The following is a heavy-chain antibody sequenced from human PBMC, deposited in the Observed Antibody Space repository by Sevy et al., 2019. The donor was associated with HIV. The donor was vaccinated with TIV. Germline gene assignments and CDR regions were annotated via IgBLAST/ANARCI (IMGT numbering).Heavy chain of an antibody. CDR3: ARDSAVIPRALVY. Sequence: SETLSLTCDVSGGSISSYFWSWFRQPPGKGLEWIGYIYYSGSIDYNPSLKSRLTISLDESKNHFSLKLSSVTAADTAVYYGARDSAVIPRALVYWGQGTLVTVSS. D-gene: IGHD6-19*01. CDR1: GGSISSYF. CDR2: IYYSGSI. J-gene: IGHJ4*02. V-gene: IGHV4-59*01.